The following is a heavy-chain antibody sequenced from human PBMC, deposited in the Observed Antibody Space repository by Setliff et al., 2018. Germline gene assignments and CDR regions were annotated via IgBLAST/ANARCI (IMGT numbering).Heavy chain of an antibody. CDR1: GYTLTAYY. V-gene: IGHV1-24*01. Sequence: ASVKVSCKASGYTLTAYYIHWVRQAPGKGLEWMGGFDPEDGETIYAQKFQGRVTMTEDTSTDTAYMELSSLRSEETAVYYCATLHVDRNAFDIWGQGTMVTVSS. CDR2: FDPEDGET. CDR3: ATLHVDRNAFDI. J-gene: IGHJ3*02. D-gene: IGHD5-12*01.